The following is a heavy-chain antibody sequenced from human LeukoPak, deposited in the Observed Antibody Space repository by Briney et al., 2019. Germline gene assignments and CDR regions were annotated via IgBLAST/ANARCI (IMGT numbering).Heavy chain of an antibody. D-gene: IGHD3-10*01. V-gene: IGHV3-21*01. J-gene: IGHJ4*02. Sequence: GGSLGLSCAASGFTFSSYSMNWVRQAPGKGLEWVSSISSSSSYIYYADSVKGRFTISRDNAKNSLYLQMNSLRAEDTAVYYCARGGYYYGSGSLDFDYWGQGTLVTVSS. CDR1: GFTFSSYS. CDR2: ISSSSSYI. CDR3: ARGGYYYGSGSLDFDY.